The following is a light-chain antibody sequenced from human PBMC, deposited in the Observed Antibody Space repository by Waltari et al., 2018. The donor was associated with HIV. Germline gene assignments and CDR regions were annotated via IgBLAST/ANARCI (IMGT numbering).Light chain of an antibody. CDR3: TSYANTNVI. J-gene: IGLJ2*01. Sequence: QSTLTQPPSASGSPGQSVTISCTGTSSDVGTYDYVSWYQQFAGKAPRLIIYEVIKRPSGVPDRFSGSKSGNTASLTVSGLQSEDEAEYYCTSYANTNVIFGGGTKLTVL. CDR2: EVI. V-gene: IGLV2-8*01. CDR1: SSDVGTYDY.